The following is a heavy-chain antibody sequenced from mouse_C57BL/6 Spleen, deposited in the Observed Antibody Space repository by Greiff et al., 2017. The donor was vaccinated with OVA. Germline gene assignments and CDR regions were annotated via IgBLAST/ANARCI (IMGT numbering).Heavy chain of an antibody. CDR3: ARSPPYYYAMDY. J-gene: IGHJ4*01. CDR1: GFTFTDYY. Sequence: EVKLMESGGGLVQPGGSLSLSCAASGFTFTDYYMSWVRQPPGKALEWLGFIRNKANGYTTEYSASVKGRFTLSRDNSQSILYLQMNALRAEDSATYYSARSPPYYYAMDYWGQGTSVTVSS. V-gene: IGHV7-3*01. CDR2: IRNKANGYTT.